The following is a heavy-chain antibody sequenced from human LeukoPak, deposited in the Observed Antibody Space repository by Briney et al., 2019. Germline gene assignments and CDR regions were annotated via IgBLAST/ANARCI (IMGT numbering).Heavy chain of an antibody. CDR2: IYYSGST. Sequence: SETLSLTCTVSGGSISSYYWSWIRQPPGKGLEWIGYIYYSGSTNYNPSLKSRVTISVDTSKNQFSLKLSSVTAADTAVYYCARTIAVAGLQYFQHWGQGTLVTVSS. CDR3: ARTIAVAGLQYFQH. CDR1: GGSISSYY. V-gene: IGHV4-59*08. D-gene: IGHD6-19*01. J-gene: IGHJ1*01.